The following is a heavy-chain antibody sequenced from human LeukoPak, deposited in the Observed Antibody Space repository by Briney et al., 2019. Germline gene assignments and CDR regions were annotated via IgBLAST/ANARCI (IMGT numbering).Heavy chain of an antibody. Sequence: ASVKVSCKASGYTFTSYGISWVRQAPGQGLEWMGWISASNGNTNYAQKLQGRVTMTTDTSTSTAYMERRSLRSDDTAVYYCARDLGPWIFGTGWVDPWGQGTLVTVSS. V-gene: IGHV1-18*01. CDR1: GYTFTSYG. CDR2: ISASNGNT. J-gene: IGHJ5*02. D-gene: IGHD3-3*01. CDR3: ARDLGPWIFGTGWVDP.